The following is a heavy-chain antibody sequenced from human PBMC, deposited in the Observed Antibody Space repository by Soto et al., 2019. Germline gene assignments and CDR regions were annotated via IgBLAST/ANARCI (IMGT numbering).Heavy chain of an antibody. V-gene: IGHV1-3*01. D-gene: IGHD5-12*01. Sequence: ASVKVSCKASGYTFTSYAMHWVRQAPGQRLEWMGWINAGNGNTKYSQKFQGRVTITRDTSASTAYMELSSLRSEDAAVYYCASGRQEMATIDERYYFDYWGQGTLVTVSS. CDR1: GYTFTSYA. CDR2: INAGNGNT. CDR3: ASGRQEMATIDERYYFDY. J-gene: IGHJ4*02.